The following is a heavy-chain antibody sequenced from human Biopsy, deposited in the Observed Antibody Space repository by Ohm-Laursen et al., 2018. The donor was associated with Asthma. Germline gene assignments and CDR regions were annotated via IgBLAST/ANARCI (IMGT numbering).Heavy chain of an antibody. D-gene: IGHD3-3*01. Sequence: SLRLSCSASGFTFRSYAMHWVRQAPGKELEWVAVGGSYYDGGLKYYADSVNGRFTVSRDDSKNTLYLQMNSLRPDDTAVYYCARDVMEWYLPAFDFWGQGTLVTVSS. V-gene: IGHV3-30-3*01. CDR3: ARDVMEWYLPAFDF. CDR2: GGSYYDGGLK. J-gene: IGHJ4*02. CDR1: GFTFRSYA.